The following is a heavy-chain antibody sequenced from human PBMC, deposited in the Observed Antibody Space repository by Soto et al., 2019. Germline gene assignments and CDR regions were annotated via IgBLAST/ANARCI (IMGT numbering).Heavy chain of an antibody. CDR3: ADAPAAGTQTPFDY. D-gene: IGHD6-19*01. V-gene: IGHV3-23*01. CDR1: GFTFSSYA. Sequence: EVQLLESGGGLVQPGGSLRLSCAASGFTFSSYAMSWVRQAPGKGLEWVSAISGSGGSTYYADSVKGRFTISRDNSKNTLYLQMNSLRADDTAVYYCADAPAAGTQTPFDYWGQGTLVTVSS. CDR2: ISGSGGST. J-gene: IGHJ4*02.